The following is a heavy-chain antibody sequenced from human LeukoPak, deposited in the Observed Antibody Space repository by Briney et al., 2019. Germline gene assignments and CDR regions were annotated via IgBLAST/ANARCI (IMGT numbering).Heavy chain of an antibody. D-gene: IGHD3-10*01. Sequence: GGSLRLSCAASGFTVSSNYMSWVRQAPGKGLEWVSVIYSGGSTYYADSVKGRFTISRDNSKNTLYLQMNSLRVEDTAVYYCAKAEGRGPYYFDYWGQGTLVTVSS. CDR2: IYSGGST. CDR1: GFTVSSNY. CDR3: AKAEGRGPYYFDY. V-gene: IGHV3-53*01. J-gene: IGHJ4*02.